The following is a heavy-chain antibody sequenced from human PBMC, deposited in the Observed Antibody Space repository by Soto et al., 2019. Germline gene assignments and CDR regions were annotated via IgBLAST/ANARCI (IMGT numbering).Heavy chain of an antibody. CDR1: GGSFSGYY. J-gene: IGHJ6*02. CDR2: INHSGST. CDR3: ARGLAARLVYYYYYGMDV. Sequence: LSLTCAVYGGSFSGYYWSWIRQPPGKGLEWIGEINHSGSTNYNPSLKSRVTISVDTSKNQFSLKLSSVTAADTAVYYCARGLAARLVYYYYYGMDVWGQGTTVTVSS. V-gene: IGHV4-34*01. D-gene: IGHD6-6*01.